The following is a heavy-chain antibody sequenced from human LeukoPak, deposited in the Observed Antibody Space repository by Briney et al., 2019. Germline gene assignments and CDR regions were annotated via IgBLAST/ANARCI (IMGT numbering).Heavy chain of an antibody. CDR1: GYTFTDYY. CDR2: INPSSGGT. J-gene: IGHJ5*02. V-gene: IGHV1-2*06. CDR3: AGGSYWT. Sequence: ASVKVSCKASGYTFTDYYMHWVRQAPGQGLQWMGRINPSSGGTNYAQKFQGRVTMTRDKSINTAYMELGGLRSDDTAVYYCAGGSYWTWGQGTLVTVSS. D-gene: IGHD1-26*01.